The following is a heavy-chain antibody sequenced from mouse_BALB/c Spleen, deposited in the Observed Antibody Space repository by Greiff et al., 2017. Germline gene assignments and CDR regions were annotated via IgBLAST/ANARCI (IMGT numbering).Heavy chain of an antibody. CDR1: GYTFTSYW. CDR2: INPSTGYT. CDR3: ARGYFDY. Sequence: LVESGAELAKPGASVKMSCKASGYTFTSYWMHWVKQRPGQGLEWIGYINPSTGYTEYNQKFKDKATLTADKSSSTAYMQLSSLTSEDSAVYYCARGYFDYWGQGTTLTVSS. J-gene: IGHJ2*01. V-gene: IGHV1-7*01.